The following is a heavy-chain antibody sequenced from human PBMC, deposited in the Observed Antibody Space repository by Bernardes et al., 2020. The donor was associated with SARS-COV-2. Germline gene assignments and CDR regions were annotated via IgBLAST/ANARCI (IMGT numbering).Heavy chain of an antibody. D-gene: IGHD4-17*01. CDR1: GYSFSSYA. CDR2: ISGSAGST. CDR3: ARSRDYSDFGGILRGYYFDY. J-gene: IGHJ4*02. V-gene: IGHV3-23*01. Sequence: GGSLRLSCAASGYSFSSYAMTWVRQAPGKGLEWVSAISGSAGSTYYADSLKGRFTISRDNSKNTLYLQMNSLRAEDTAVYYCARSRDYSDFGGILRGYYFDYWGQGTLVTVSS.